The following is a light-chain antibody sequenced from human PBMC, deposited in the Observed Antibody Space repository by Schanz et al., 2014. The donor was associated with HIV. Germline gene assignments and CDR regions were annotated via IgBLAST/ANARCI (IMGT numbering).Light chain of an antibody. CDR3: LQYNDDVYT. CDR1: QSISSW. Sequence: DIQMTQSPSTLSASVGDRVILTCRASQSISSWLAWYQHKPGKAPKLLIYKASSLESGVPSRFSGSGSGPEFTLTISSLQSDDFATYYCLQYNDDVYTFGQGTKLEIK. CDR2: KAS. V-gene: IGKV1-5*03. J-gene: IGKJ2*01.